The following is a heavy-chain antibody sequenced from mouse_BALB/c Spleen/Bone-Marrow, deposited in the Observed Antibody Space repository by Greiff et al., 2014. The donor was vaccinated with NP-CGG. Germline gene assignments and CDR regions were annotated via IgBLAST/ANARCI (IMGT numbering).Heavy chain of an antibody. CDR3: ASVYDYGRGYAMGY. Sequence: VQLQQSGAELVRPGSSVKISCKASGYAFSNYGMNWVKQRPGQGLEWIGQIYPGDGETNYNGEFEGRVTLTADKSSSTAYMQVSSLTSEDSAVYFCASVYDYGRGYAMGYWGQGTSVTVSS. CDR1: GYAFSNYG. V-gene: IGHV1-80*01. CDR2: IYPGDGET. D-gene: IGHD2-4*01. J-gene: IGHJ4*01.